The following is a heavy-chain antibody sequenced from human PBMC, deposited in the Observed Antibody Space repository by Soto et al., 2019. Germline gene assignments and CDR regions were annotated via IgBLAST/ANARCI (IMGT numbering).Heavy chain of an antibody. CDR2: FSARGGT. D-gene: IGHD3-16*01. J-gene: IGHJ4*02. V-gene: IGHV4-4*07. CDR1: GGSISGSY. CDR3: AKSLGAFGDY. Sequence: KTSETLSLTCSVSGGSISGSYWSWIRQPAGKGLEWIGRFSARGGTSYNPSLKTRVTMSVDTSKNQFSLELYSVTAADTAIYYCAKSLGAFGDYWGQGVQVTVSS.